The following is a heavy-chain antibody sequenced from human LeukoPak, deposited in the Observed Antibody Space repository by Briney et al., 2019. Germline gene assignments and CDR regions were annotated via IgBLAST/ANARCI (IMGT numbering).Heavy chain of an antibody. CDR1: GGSISSYY. V-gene: IGHV4-59*01. CDR3: ARARYVNSFYAFDI. Sequence: SETLSLTCTVSGGSISSYYRSWIRLPPGKGLEWIGDLSKSGNTNYSPSLKSRVTIFGDTSKNQFFLKLSSVTAADTAVYYCARARYVNSFYAFDIWGQGTLVTVSS. J-gene: IGHJ3*02. CDR2: LSKSGNT. D-gene: IGHD3-9*01.